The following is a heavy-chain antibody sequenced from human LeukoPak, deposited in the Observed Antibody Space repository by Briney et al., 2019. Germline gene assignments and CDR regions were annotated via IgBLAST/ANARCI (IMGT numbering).Heavy chain of an antibody. CDR1: GGSFSGYY. CDR2: INHSGST. D-gene: IGHD3-16*01. V-gene: IGHV4-34*01. J-gene: IGHJ6*03. CDR3: ARVTWKYYYYYYMDV. Sequence: SETLSLTCAVYGGSFSGYYWSWIRQPPGKGLEWIGEINHSGSTNYNPSLKSRVTISVDTSKNQFSLKLSSVTAEDTAVYYCARVTWKYYYYYYMDVWGKGTTVTVSS.